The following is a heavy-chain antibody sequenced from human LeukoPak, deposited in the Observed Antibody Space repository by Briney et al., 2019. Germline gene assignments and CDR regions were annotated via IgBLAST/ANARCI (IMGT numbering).Heavy chain of an antibody. J-gene: IGHJ4*02. D-gene: IGHD6-13*01. CDR3: ARDRANSSSWFRFDY. CDR1: GYTFTSYG. V-gene: IGHV1-18*01. Sequence: ASVKVSCKASGYTFTSYGISWVRQAAGQGLEWMGWISAYNGNTNYAQKLQGRVTMTTDTSTSTAYMELRSLRSDDTAVYYCARDRANSSSWFRFDYWGQGTLVTVSS. CDR2: ISAYNGNT.